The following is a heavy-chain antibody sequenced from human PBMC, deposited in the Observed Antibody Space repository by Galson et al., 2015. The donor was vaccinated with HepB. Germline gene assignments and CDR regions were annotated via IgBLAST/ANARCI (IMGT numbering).Heavy chain of an antibody. CDR3: ARDRARTYYDFWSGYNGWGG. D-gene: IGHD3-3*01. V-gene: IGHV1-3*01. Sequence: SVKVSCKASGYTFTSYAMHWVRQAPGQRLEWMGWINAGNGNTKYSQKFQGRVTITRDTSASTAYMELSSLRSEDTAVYYCARDRARTYYDFWSGYNGWGGGGQGTLVTVSS. CDR2: INAGNGNT. J-gene: IGHJ4*02. CDR1: GYTFTSYA.